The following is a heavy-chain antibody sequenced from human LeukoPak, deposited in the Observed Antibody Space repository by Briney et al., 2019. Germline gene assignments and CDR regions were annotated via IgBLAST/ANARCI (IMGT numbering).Heavy chain of an antibody. CDR3: AKEAVYVIVVVPAALDY. CDR1: GFTFSSYA. Sequence: EGSLRLSCAASGFTFSSYAMSWVRQAPGKGLEWVSAISGSGGSTYYADSVKGRFTISRDNSKNTLYLQMNSLRAEDTAVYYCAKEAVYVIVVVPAALDYWGQGTLVTVSS. V-gene: IGHV3-23*01. J-gene: IGHJ4*02. CDR2: ISGSGGST. D-gene: IGHD2-2*01.